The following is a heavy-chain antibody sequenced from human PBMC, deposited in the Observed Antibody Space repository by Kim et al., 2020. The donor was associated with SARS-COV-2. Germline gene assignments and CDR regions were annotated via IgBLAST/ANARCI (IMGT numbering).Heavy chain of an antibody. J-gene: IGHJ3*01. V-gene: IGHV4-31*03. Sequence: SETLSLTCSVSGGSITSVGHYWSWIRQLPGKGLEWIAYIYYSGSTYSHPALKSRLSISRDTTNNRFSLTLTPVTAADTALYYCARSAGCYFGTVGSFNV. CDR2: IYYSGST. CDR3: ARSAGCYFGTVGSFNV. CDR1: GGSITSVGHY. D-gene: IGHD2-21*01.